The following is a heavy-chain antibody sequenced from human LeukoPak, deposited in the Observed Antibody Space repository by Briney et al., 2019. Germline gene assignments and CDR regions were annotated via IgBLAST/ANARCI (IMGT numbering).Heavy chain of an antibody. V-gene: IGHV1-2*02. D-gene: IGHD6-19*01. CDR1: GYTFTGYY. CDR2: INPNTGAT. J-gene: IGHJ4*02. Sequence: VASVKVSCKPSGYTFTGYYIHWIRQAPGQGLEWMGWINPNTGATISAQKFQGRVTMTRDTSINTAYMELSRLTSDDTAVYYCARDRVGSGWPRPYYFEKWGQGSLVTVSS. CDR3: ARDRVGSGWPRPYYFEK.